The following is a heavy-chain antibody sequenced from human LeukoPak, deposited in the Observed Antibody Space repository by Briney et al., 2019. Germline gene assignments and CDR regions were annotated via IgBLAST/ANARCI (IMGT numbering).Heavy chain of an antibody. CDR2: INPNSGGT. D-gene: IGHD4-17*01. V-gene: IGHV1-2*02. Sequence: ASVKVSCKASGYTFTGYYMHWVRQAPGQGLEWMGWINPNSGGTNYAQKFQGRVTMTRDTSISTAYMELSRLRSDDTAVYYCARALDGVPPQRIKKTNYYYYYGMDVWGQGTTVTVSS. J-gene: IGHJ6*02. CDR1: GYTFTGYY. CDR3: ARALDGVPPQRIKKTNYYYYYGMDV.